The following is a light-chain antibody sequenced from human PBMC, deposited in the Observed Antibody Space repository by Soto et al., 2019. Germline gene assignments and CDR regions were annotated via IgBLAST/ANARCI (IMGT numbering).Light chain of an antibody. CDR2: DAS. Sequence: EIVLTQSPGTLSLSPGERATLSCRASQSVRSNYLAWYQQKPGQAPRLLIYDASSRATGIPDRFSGSGSGTDFSLTISRLEPEDFAVYYCQQYGSSPPRYTFGQGTKLEI. CDR3: QQYGSSPPRYT. V-gene: IGKV3-20*01. J-gene: IGKJ2*01. CDR1: QSVRSNY.